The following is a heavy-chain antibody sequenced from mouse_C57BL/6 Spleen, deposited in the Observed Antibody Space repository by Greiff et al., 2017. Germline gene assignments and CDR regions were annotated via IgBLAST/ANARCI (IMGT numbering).Heavy chain of an antibody. D-gene: IGHD2-5*01. V-gene: IGHV5-16*01. CDR3: ARDPAYYSNYGYWYFDV. CDR1: GFTFSDYY. CDR2: INYDGSST. Sequence: EVKVVESEGGLVQPGSSMKLSCTASGFTFSDYYMAWVRQVPEKGLEWVANINYDGSSTYYLDSFKSRVIISRDNAKNILYLQMSSLKSEDTATYYCARDPAYYSNYGYWYFDVWGTGTTVTVSS. J-gene: IGHJ1*03.